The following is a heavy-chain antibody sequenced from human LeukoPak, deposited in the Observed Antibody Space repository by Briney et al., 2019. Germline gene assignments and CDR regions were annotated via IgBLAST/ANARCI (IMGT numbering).Heavy chain of an antibody. D-gene: IGHD2-15*01. CDR1: GGSFSGYY. CDR2: INHSGST. J-gene: IGHJ2*01. V-gene: IGHV4-34*01. CDR3: ARAGRYCSGGSCHHWYFDL. Sequence: SETLSLTCAVYGGSFSGYYWSWIRQPPGKGREWIGEINHSGSTNYNPSLKSRVTISVDTSKNQFSLKLSSVTAADTAVYYCARAGRYCSGGSCHHWYFDLWGRGTLVTVSS.